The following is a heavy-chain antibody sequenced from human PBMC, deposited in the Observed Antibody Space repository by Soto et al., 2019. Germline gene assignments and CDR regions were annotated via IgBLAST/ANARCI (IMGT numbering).Heavy chain of an antibody. J-gene: IGHJ6*02. CDR2: ISGSGGST. Sequence: EVQLLESGGGLVQPGGSLRLSCAASGFTFSRYAMSWVRQAPGKGLEWVSAISGSGGSTYYADSVKGRFTISRDNSKNTLYLQMNSLRAEDTAVYYCAKEGYCSSTSCYAGMDYYYYGMDVWGQGTTVTVSS. V-gene: IGHV3-23*01. CDR1: GFTFSRYA. CDR3: AKEGYCSSTSCYAGMDYYYYGMDV. D-gene: IGHD2-2*01.